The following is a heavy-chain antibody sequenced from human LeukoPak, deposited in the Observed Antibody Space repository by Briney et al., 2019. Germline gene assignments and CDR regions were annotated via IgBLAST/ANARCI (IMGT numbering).Heavy chain of an antibody. J-gene: IGHJ4*02. D-gene: IGHD3-22*01. CDR3: AKDSITMIVVVTFNY. V-gene: IGHV3-7*01. CDR2: IKEDGREK. CDR1: GFTFSSSW. Sequence: GGSLRLSCATSGFTFSSSWMSWVRQAPGKGLECVANIKEDGREKYYVDSVKGRFTISRDNAKNSLYLQMSSLRAEDTAVYYCAKDSITMIVVVTFNYWGQGTLVTVSS.